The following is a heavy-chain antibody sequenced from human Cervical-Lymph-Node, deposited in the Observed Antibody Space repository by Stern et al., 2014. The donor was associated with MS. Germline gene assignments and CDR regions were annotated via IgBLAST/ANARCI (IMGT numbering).Heavy chain of an antibody. CDR1: GFTFSSYG. CDR2: IWYDGSNK. CDR3: ARGPPYYFDY. J-gene: IGHJ4*02. V-gene: IGHV3-33*01. Sequence: VHLVESGGGVVQPGRSLRLSCAASGFTFSSYGMHWVRQAPGKGLEWVAVIWYDGSNKYYADSGKGRFTISRDNSKNTLYLQMNSLRAEDTAVYYCARGPPYYFDYWGQGTLVTVSS.